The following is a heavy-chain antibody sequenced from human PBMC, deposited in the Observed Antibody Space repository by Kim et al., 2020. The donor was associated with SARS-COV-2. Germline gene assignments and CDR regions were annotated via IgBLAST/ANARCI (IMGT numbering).Heavy chain of an antibody. V-gene: IGHV3-23*01. CDR3: AKYVVVAGTRYFDL. CDR2: ISASGDRT. D-gene: IGHD2-15*01. CDR1: GFIFSNYA. Sequence: GGSLILSCAASGFIFSNYAMNWVRLAPGKGLEWVSAISASGDRTYYADSEKGRFTISRDNSNLYLQMNSLRAEDTAIYYCAKYVVVAGTRYFDLWGRGTLVTVSS. J-gene: IGHJ2*01.